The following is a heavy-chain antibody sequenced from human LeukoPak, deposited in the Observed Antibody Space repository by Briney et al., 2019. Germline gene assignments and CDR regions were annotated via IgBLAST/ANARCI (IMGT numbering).Heavy chain of an antibody. Sequence: GASVKVSCKASGYTFTSYYMHWVRQAPGQGLEWMGIINPSGGSTSYAQKFQGRVTMTRDTSTSTVYMELSSLRSEDTAVYYCARDRLVVVTAYPEYYYGMDVWGQGTTVTASS. CDR3: ARDRLVVVTAYPEYYYGMDV. D-gene: IGHD2-21*02. CDR2: INPSGGST. V-gene: IGHV1-46*01. CDR1: GYTFTSYY. J-gene: IGHJ6*02.